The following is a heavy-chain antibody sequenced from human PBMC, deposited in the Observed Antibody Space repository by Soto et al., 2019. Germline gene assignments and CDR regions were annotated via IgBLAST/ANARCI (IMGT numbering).Heavy chain of an antibody. D-gene: IGHD3-10*01. V-gene: IGHV3-21*01. Sequence: GSLRLSCIASGFSFSTYSMNWVRQAPGKGLEWVSSIRRSGDYTYYADSLKGRFTISRDNAKNSLSLQMINLRAEDTAVYYCARSTNLGGMDVWGQRTTVTVSS. J-gene: IGHJ6*02. CDR2: IRRSGDYT. CDR3: ARSTNLGGMDV. CDR1: GFSFSTYS.